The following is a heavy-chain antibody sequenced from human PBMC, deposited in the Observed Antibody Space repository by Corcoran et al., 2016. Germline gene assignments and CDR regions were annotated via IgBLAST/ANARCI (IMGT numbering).Heavy chain of an antibody. Sequence: QVQLQQSGPGLVKPSQTLSLTCAISGDSVSSNSAAWNWIRQSPSRGLEWLGRTYYRSKWYNEYALSVKSRITINPDTSKNQFSLQLNSVTPEDTAVYYCARDLKGGWVPTREYYFDYWGQGTLVTVSS. CDR1: GDSVSSNSAA. CDR3: ARDLKGGWVPTREYYFDY. D-gene: IGHD6-19*01. V-gene: IGHV6-1*01. CDR2: TYYRSKWYN. J-gene: IGHJ4*02.